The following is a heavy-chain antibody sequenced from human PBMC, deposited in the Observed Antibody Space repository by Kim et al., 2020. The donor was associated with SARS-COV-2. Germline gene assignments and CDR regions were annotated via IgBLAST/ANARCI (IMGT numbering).Heavy chain of an antibody. V-gene: IGHV7-4-1*02. J-gene: IGHJ6*02. Sequence: AQGFKGRFVFSLDTSVSTAYLQISSLKAEDTAVYYCARPLENDYYYGMDVWGQGTTVTVSS. CDR3: ARPLENDYYYGMDV.